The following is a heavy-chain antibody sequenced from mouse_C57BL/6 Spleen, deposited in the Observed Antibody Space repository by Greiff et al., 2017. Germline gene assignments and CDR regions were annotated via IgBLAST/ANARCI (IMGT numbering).Heavy chain of an antibody. Sequence: QVQLQQSGAELARPGASVKLSCKASGYTFTSYGISWVKQRTGQGLEWIGEIYPRSGNTYYNEKFKGKATLTADKSSSTAYMELRSLTSEDSAVYFCARAFYDGLLGAMDYWGQGTSVTVSS. CDR1: GYTFTSYG. D-gene: IGHD2-3*01. J-gene: IGHJ4*01. CDR2: IYPRSGNT. CDR3: ARAFYDGLLGAMDY. V-gene: IGHV1-81*01.